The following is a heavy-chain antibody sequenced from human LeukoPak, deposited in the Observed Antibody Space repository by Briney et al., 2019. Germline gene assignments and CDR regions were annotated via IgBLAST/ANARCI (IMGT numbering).Heavy chain of an antibody. CDR3: ARTPRNYGAEWFDP. CDR2: IDWDDDK. Sequence: SGPALLKPKQPLTLTFTFSGFSLSTRGMGVSWIRQPPGKALEWLARIDWDDDKYYSISLRTRLTISKDTSKNQVVLTMTNMDPVDTGTYYCARTPRNYGAEWFDPWGQGTLVTVSS. J-gene: IGHJ5*02. V-gene: IGHV2-70*11. D-gene: IGHD1-7*01. CDR1: GFSLSTRGMG.